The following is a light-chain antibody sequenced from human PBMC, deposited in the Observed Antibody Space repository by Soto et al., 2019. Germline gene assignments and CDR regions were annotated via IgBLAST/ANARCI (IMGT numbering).Light chain of an antibody. CDR3: QQYNSYTWT. V-gene: IGKV1-5*03. CDR1: QSISSW. J-gene: IGKJ1*01. CDR2: KAS. Sequence: DIQMTQSPSTLSASVGDRVTITCRASQSISSWLGWYQQKPGKAPKLLIYKASNLESGLQSRLSGSGSGTEFTITISSRQPNDFENYYCQQYNSYTWTFGQGTKVEIK.